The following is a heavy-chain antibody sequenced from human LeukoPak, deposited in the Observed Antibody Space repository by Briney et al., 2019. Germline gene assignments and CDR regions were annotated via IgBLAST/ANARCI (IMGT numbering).Heavy chain of an antibody. CDR1: GDSVSSNSAA. Sequence: SQTLSLTCAISGDSVSSNSAAWIWIRQSPSRGLEWLGRTYYRSKWYTEYAVSVKSRITINPDTSKNQFSLQLSSVNPEDTAVYYCARLGSGSNYWGQGTLVTVSA. CDR2: TYYRSKWYT. J-gene: IGHJ4*02. CDR3: ARLGSGSNY. V-gene: IGHV6-1*01. D-gene: IGHD3-10*01.